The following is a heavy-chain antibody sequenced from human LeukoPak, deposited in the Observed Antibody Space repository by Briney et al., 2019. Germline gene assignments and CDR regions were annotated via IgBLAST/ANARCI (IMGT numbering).Heavy chain of an antibody. CDR3: ARGPAVTTGTSYYFDY. D-gene: IGHD4-17*01. V-gene: IGHV4-34*01. Sequence: SETLSLTCAVYGGSFSGYYWSWIRQPPGKGLEWIGEINHSGSTNYNPSLKSRVTISVDTSKNQFSLKLGSVTAADTAVYYCARGPAVTTGTSYYFDYWGQGTLVTVSS. J-gene: IGHJ4*02. CDR1: GGSFSGYY. CDR2: INHSGST.